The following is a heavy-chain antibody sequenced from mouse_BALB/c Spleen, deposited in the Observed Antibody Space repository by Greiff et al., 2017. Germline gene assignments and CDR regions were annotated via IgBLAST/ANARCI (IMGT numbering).Heavy chain of an antibody. Sequence: EVKLLESGPSLVKPSQTLSLTCSVTGDSITSGYWNWIRKFPGNKLEYMGYISYSGSTYYNPSLKSRISITRDTSKNQYYLQLNSVTTEDTATYYCARRKNDGYYVAWFAYWGQGTLVTVSA. CDR1: GDSITSGY. V-gene: IGHV3-8*02. J-gene: IGHJ3*01. CDR3: ARRKNDGYYVAWFAY. D-gene: IGHD2-3*01. CDR2: ISYSGST.